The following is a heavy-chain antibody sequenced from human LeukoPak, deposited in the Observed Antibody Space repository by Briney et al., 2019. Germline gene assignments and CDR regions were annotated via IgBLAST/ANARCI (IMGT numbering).Heavy chain of an antibody. CDR3: ARDAGYPSWFDP. Sequence: ASVKVSCKASGYTFTSHAMHWVRQAPGQRLEWMGWINAGNGNTKYSQKFQGRVTITRDTSAGTAYMELSSLRSEDTAVYYCARDAGYPSWFDPWGQGTLVTVSS. V-gene: IGHV1-3*01. CDR2: INAGNGNT. J-gene: IGHJ5*02. CDR1: GYTFTSHA. D-gene: IGHD5-18*01.